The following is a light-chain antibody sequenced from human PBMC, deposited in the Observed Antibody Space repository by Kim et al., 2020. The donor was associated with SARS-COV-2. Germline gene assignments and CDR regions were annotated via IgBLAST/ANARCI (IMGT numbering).Light chain of an antibody. CDR3: QAWDRTTVV. Sequence: SVSPGQTASITCSGDKLGDKYACWYQQKPGQSPVLVIYQDSKRPSGIPERFSGSNSGNTATLTIIGTQAMDEADYYCQAWDRTTVVFGGGTQLTVL. CDR2: QDS. J-gene: IGLJ2*01. V-gene: IGLV3-1*01. CDR1: KLGDKY.